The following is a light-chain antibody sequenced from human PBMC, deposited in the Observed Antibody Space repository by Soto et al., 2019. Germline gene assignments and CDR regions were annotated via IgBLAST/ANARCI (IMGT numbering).Light chain of an antibody. CDR2: EVS. J-gene: IGLJ1*01. Sequence: QSALTQPPSASGSFGQSVTISCPGTSSDVGGYNYVSWYQQYPGKAPKLMIYEVSERPSGVPDRFSGSKSGNTASLTVSGLQADDEADYYCSSYSGTNYHYVFGTGTKLTVL. V-gene: IGLV2-8*01. CDR1: SSDVGGYNY. CDR3: SSYSGTNYHYV.